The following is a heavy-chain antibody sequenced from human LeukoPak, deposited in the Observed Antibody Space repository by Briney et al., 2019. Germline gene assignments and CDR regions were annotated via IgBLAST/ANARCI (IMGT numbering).Heavy chain of an antibody. CDR2: IGISSGNT. CDR3: ARDYKYAFDN. V-gene: IGHV3-48*01. D-gene: IGHD5-24*01. J-gene: IGHJ4*02. Sequence: GGSLRLSFAASGFTFSAYSMNWVRQAPGKGREWISYIGISSGNTKYADSVKGRFTISGDKAKNSLYLQMNSLRVEDTAVYYCARDYKYAFDNWGQGTLVTVSS. CDR1: GFTFSAYS.